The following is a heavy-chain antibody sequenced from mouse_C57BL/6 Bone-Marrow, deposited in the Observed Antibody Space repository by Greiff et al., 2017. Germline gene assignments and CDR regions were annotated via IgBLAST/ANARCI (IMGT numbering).Heavy chain of an antibody. D-gene: IGHD1-1*01. CDR2: IYPRDGST. V-gene: IGHV1-78*01. J-gene: IGHJ4*01. Sequence: QVQLQQSDAELLKPGASVKISCKVSGYTFTDHTIHWMKQRPEQGLEWIGYIYPRDGSTKYNEKFKGKATLTADKSSSTAYMQLNSLTSEDSAVYFCAREYYGSSHYYAMDYWGQGTSVTVSS. CDR3: AREYYGSSHYYAMDY. CDR1: GYTFTDHT.